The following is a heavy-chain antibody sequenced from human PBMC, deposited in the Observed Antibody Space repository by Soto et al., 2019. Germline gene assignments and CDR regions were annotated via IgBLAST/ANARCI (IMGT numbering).Heavy chain of an antibody. CDR3: ARSITAYYYDSSGYYPDY. D-gene: IGHD3-22*01. V-gene: IGHV5-10-1*01. Sequence: PGESLKISCKGSGYSFTSYWISWVRQMPGKGLEWMGRIDPSDSYTNYSPSFQGHVTISADKSISTAYLQWSSLKASDTAMYYCARSITAYYYDSSGYYPDYWGQGTLVTVSS. CDR1: GYSFTSYW. CDR2: IDPSDSYT. J-gene: IGHJ4*02.